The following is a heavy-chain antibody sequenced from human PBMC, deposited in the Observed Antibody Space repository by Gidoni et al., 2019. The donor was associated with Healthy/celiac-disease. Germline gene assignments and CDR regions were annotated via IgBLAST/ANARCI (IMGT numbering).Heavy chain of an antibody. CDR3: ARGYSSGWYGDY. CDR2: ISYDGSNK. CDR1: GFTFSSYA. J-gene: IGHJ4*02. V-gene: IGHV3-30-3*01. Sequence: QVQLVESGGGVVQPGRSLRLSWAASGFTFSSYAMHWVRQAPGKGLEWVAVISYDGSNKYYADSVKGRFTISRDNSKNTLYLQMNSLRAEDTAVYYCARGYSSGWYGDYWGQGTLVTVSS. D-gene: IGHD6-19*01.